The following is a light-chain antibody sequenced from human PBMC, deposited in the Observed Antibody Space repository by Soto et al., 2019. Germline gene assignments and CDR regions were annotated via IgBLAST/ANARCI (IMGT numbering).Light chain of an antibody. Sequence: QSALTQPASVSGSPGQSITISCSGTSSDVGRYNAVSWYQQHPGKVPQLMIYDVSIRPSGISDRFSASKSGNMASLTISGPQAEDEADYFCSSYTVSGSYVFGTGTKLTVL. CDR2: DVS. V-gene: IGLV2-14*03. CDR1: SSDVGRYNA. J-gene: IGLJ1*01. CDR3: SSYTVSGSYV.